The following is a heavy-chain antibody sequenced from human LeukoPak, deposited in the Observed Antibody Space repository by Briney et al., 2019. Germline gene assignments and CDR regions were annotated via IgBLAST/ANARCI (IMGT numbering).Heavy chain of an antibody. CDR2: IYYSGST. CDR3: ARGGGYSGYGMVY. CDR1: GESISGFY. D-gene: IGHD5-12*01. Sequence: PSETLSLTCTVSGESISGFYWTWIRQPPGKGLEWIGYIYYSGSTNYNPSLKSRVTISVDTSKNQFSLKLSSVTAADTAVYYCARGGGYSGYGMVYWGQGTLVTVSS. V-gene: IGHV4-59*08. J-gene: IGHJ4*02.